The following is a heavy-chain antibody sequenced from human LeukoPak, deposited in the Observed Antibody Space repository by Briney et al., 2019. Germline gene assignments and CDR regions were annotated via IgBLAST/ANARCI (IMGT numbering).Heavy chain of an antibody. CDR2: INQYGSEK. CDR1: GFSFSSYW. J-gene: IGHJ4*02. Sequence: GGSLRLSCAASGFSFSSYWMSWVRQAPGKGLEWVANINQYGSEKYYVDSVKGRFTISRDNAKNSLYVQTNSLRAEDTAVYYCASALGAHYFDYWGRGTLVTVSS. CDR3: ASALGAHYFDY. D-gene: IGHD1-26*01. V-gene: IGHV3-7*05.